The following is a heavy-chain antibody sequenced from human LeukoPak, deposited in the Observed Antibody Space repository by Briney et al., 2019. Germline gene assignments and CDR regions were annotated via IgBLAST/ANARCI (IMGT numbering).Heavy chain of an antibody. Sequence: PSETLSLTCTVSGGSISSSSYYWGWIRQPPGKGLEWIGSIYYSGSTYYNPSLESRVTISVDTSKNQFSLTLSSVTAADTAVYYCARDLRGYYYFDYWGQGTLVTVSS. J-gene: IGHJ4*02. D-gene: IGHD3-3*01. CDR3: ARDLRGYYYFDY. CDR2: IYYSGST. V-gene: IGHV4-39*07. CDR1: GGSISSSSYY.